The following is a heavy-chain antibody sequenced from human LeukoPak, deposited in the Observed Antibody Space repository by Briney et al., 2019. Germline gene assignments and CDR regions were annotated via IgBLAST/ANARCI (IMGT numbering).Heavy chain of an antibody. CDR3: ARDRGSYYGSGSYYGIFDY. J-gene: IGHJ4*02. CDR2: IIPILGIA. Sequence: GSSVKVSCKASGGTFSSYTISWVRQAPGQGLEWMGRIIPILGIANYAQKFQGRVTITADKSTSTAYMELSSLRSEDTAVYYCARDRGSYYGSGSYYGIFDYWGQGTLVTVSS. V-gene: IGHV1-69*04. D-gene: IGHD3-10*01. CDR1: GGTFSSYT.